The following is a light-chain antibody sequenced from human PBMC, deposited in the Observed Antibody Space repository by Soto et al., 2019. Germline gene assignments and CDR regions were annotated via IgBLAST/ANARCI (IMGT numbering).Light chain of an antibody. CDR2: DAS. J-gene: IGKJ4*01. V-gene: IGKV1-33*01. Sequence: DIQMTQSPSSLSASVGDRFTITCQASQDISNYLNWYQQKPGKAPKLLIYDASNLETGVPSRFSGSGSGTDFTFTISSLQPEDIATYYGQQYDNLLTFGGGTKVDI. CDR3: QQYDNLLT. CDR1: QDISNY.